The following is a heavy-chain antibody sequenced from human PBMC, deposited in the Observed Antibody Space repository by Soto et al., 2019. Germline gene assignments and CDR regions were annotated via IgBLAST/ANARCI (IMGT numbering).Heavy chain of an antibody. CDR1: GGSVSSYY. Sequence: SETLCLTCAVYGGSVSSYYWNLIRQPLGKGMEWSGGSNHSGSTNYNPSLKSRVTISIDTSKNQFSLKLSSVTAADTAVYYCARGTDCDFWSGYYFDYWGQGNLVTV. D-gene: IGHD3-3*01. J-gene: IGHJ4*02. V-gene: IGHV4-34*01. CDR2: SNHSGST. CDR3: ARGTDCDFWSGYYFDY.